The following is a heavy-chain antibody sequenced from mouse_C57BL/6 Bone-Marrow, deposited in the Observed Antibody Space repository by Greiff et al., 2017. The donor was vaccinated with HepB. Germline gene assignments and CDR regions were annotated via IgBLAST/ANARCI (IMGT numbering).Heavy chain of an antibody. CDR1: GFTFSSYG. V-gene: IGHV5-6*01. Sequence: EVQRVESGGDLVKPGGSLKLPCAASGFTFSSYGMSWVRQTPDKRLEWVATISSGGSYTYYPDSVKGRFTISRDNAKNTLYLQMSSLKSEDTAMYYCARVRYHRGFAYWGQGTLVTVSA. J-gene: IGHJ3*01. D-gene: IGHD5-1-1*01. CDR2: ISSGGSYT. CDR3: ARVRYHRGFAY.